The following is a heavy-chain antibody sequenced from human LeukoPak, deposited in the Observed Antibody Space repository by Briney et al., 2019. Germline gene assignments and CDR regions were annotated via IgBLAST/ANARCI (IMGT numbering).Heavy chain of an antibody. J-gene: IGHJ4*02. D-gene: IGHD3-16*01. CDR1: GGSLSRYY. CDR2: IYYTGST. CDR3: ARRSEQGYGFDF. Sequence: SETLSLTCSVSGGSLSRYYWSWIWQPPGKGLEWIGYIYYTGSTDYNPSLKSRLTMSVDTSKNQFSLKLSSVTAADTAVYFCARRSEQGYGFDFWGQGSLVTVSS. V-gene: IGHV4-59*08.